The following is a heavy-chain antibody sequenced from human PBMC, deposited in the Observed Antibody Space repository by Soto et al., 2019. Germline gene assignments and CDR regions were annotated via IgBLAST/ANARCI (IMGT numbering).Heavy chain of an antibody. CDR3: ARVPQYSSSSFFRNYYGMDV. Sequence: QVQLVQSGAEVKKPGSSVKVSCKASGGTFSSYAISWVRQAPGQGLEWMGGIIPIFGTANYAQKFQGRVTITADESTSTAYMELSSLRSEDTAVYYCARVPQYSSSSFFRNYYGMDVWGQGTTVTVSS. V-gene: IGHV1-69*01. CDR2: IIPIFGTA. D-gene: IGHD6-6*01. J-gene: IGHJ6*02. CDR1: GGTFSSYA.